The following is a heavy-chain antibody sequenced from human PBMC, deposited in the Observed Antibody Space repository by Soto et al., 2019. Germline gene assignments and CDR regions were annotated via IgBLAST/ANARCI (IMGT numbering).Heavy chain of an antibody. CDR1: GGSFSGYY. Sequence: PSETLSLTCAVYGGSFSGYYWSWIRQPPGKGLEWIGEINHSGSTNYNPSLKSRVTISVDTSKNQFSLKLSSVTAADTAVYYCARGTRYYDILTGLDYWGQGTLVT. CDR3: ARGTRYYDILTGLDY. J-gene: IGHJ4*02. CDR2: INHSGST. V-gene: IGHV4-34*01. D-gene: IGHD3-9*01.